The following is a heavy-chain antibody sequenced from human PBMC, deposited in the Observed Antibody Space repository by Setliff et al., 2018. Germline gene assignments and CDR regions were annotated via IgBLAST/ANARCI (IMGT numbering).Heavy chain of an antibody. CDR2: INPHGSEK. Sequence: GGSLRLSCTASGLSYINDWVSWVRQAPGKGLEWLASINPHGSEKYYADSVKGRFTISRGNAKNSLSLQMNNLRTEDTAVYYCFGAGTCSYWGQGTLVTVS. J-gene: IGHJ4*02. D-gene: IGHD3-10*01. CDR1: GLSYINDW. V-gene: IGHV3-7*01. CDR3: FGAGTCSY.